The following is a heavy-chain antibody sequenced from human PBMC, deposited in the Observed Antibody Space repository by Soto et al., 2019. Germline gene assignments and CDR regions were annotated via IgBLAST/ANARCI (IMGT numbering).Heavy chain of an antibody. Sequence: QMLLVESGGGVVQPGRSLRLSCAASGLTFSTQGMHWVRQAPGKGLEWVAVIRNDGVNKYYADSVKGRFTISRDNSKNPLYLQMDSLRAEDTATYYCARNPSGVDLASMKDWGRGTLVTVSS. CDR2: IRNDGVNK. CDR3: ARNPSGVDLASMKD. J-gene: IGHJ4*02. D-gene: IGHD5-12*01. CDR1: GLTFSTQG. V-gene: IGHV3-33*01.